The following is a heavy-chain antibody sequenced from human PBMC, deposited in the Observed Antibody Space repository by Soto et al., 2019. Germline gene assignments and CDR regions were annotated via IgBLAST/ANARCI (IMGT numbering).Heavy chain of an antibody. J-gene: IGHJ6*02. V-gene: IGHV3-15*01. CDR1: GFTFSNAW. Sequence: PGGSLRLSCAASGFTFSNAWMSWVRQAPGKGLEWVGRIKSKTDGGTTDYAAPVKGRFTISRDDSKNTLYLQMNSLKTEDTAVYYCARDARYDYYYYYYGMDVWGQGTTVTVSS. CDR2: IKSKTDGGTT. D-gene: IGHD3-3*01. CDR3: ARDARYDYYYYYYGMDV.